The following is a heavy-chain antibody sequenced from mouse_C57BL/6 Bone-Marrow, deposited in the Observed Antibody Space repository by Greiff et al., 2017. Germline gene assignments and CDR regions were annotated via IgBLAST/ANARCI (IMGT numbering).Heavy chain of an antibody. V-gene: IGHV5-9*01. CDR2: ISGGGGNT. J-gene: IGHJ2*01. Sequence: EVKLVESGGGLVKPGGSLKLSCAASGFTFSSYTMSWVRQTPEKRLAWVATISGGGGNTYYPDSVKGRFTISRDKAKNTLYLQMSSLRSEDTALYYCGRRYYFDYWGQGTTLTVSA. CDR3: GRRYYFDY. CDR1: GFTFSSYT.